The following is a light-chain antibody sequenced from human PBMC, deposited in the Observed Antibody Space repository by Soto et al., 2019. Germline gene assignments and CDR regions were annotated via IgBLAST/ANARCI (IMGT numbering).Light chain of an antibody. CDR1: QSVSSY. Sequence: IVLAQSPATLSLSPVEIAALSCGASQSVSSYLAWYQQKPGQAPRLLIYDASNRASGIPARFSGSGSGTEFTLTISSLQSEDFAVYYCQQYNNWPPFTFGGGTKVDIK. CDR2: DAS. V-gene: IGKV3-15*01. J-gene: IGKJ4*01. CDR3: QQYNNWPPFT.